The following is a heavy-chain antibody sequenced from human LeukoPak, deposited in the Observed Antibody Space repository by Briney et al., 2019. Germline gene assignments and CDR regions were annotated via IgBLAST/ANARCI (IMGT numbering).Heavy chain of an antibody. D-gene: IGHD6-19*01. J-gene: IGHJ4*02. V-gene: IGHV1-3*01. CDR2: INAGNGNT. CDR1: GYTFTSYA. CDR3: ARDSSGWYTEGYFDY. Sequence: EASVKVSCKASGYTFTSYAMHWVRQAPGQRLEWMGWINAGNGNTKYSQKVQGRVTITRDTSASTAYMELSSLRSEDTAVYYCARDSSGWYTEGYFDYCGQGTLVTVSS.